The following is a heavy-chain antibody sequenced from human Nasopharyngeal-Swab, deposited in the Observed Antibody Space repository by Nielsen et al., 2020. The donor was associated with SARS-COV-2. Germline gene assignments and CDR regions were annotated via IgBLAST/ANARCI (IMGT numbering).Heavy chain of an antibody. D-gene: IGHD3-22*01. CDR3: ARSTYYYDSSGYSFDY. CDR2: INAGNGNT. J-gene: IGHJ4*02. CDR1: GYTFTSYA. V-gene: IGHV1-3*01. Sequence: ASVKVSCKASGYTFTSYAMHWVRQAPGQRLEWMGWINAGNGNTKYSQKFQGRVTITRDTSASTAYVELSSLRSEDTAVYYYARSTYYYDSSGYSFDYWGQGTLVTVSS.